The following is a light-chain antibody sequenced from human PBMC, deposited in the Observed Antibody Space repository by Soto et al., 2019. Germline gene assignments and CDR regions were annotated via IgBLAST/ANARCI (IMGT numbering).Light chain of an antibody. V-gene: IGKV1-39*01. CDR3: QQSYSTPQT. Sequence: DIQMTQTPSSLSASVGDRVTITCRASQSISRFLNWCQQKVGKAPKLLIYDASSLQSGVPSRFSGSGSGTDFTLTISSLQPEDFATYYCQQSYSTPQTFGQGTMVDIK. J-gene: IGKJ1*01. CDR1: QSISRF. CDR2: DAS.